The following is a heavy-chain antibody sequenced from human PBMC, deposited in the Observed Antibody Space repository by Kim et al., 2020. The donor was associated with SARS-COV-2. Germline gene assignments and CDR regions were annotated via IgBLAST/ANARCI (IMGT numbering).Heavy chain of an antibody. Sequence: GGSLRLSCAASDFSVTTYDMSWVRQAPGKGLDWVSVIYTDGSTYYAGSVRGRFTISRDSSKNTVYLQMSSLGAEDTAVYYCARDWGGFGHWGQG. CDR3: ARDWGGFGH. CDR2: IYTDGST. CDR1: DFSVTTYD. D-gene: IGHD3-10*01. V-gene: IGHV3-53*01. J-gene: IGHJ4*02.